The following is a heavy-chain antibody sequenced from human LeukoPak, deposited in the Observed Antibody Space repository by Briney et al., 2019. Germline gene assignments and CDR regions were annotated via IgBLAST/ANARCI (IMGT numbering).Heavy chain of an antibody. V-gene: IGHV4-59*01. CDR3: ARTTEDCSSTSCYQYWFDP. J-gene: IGHJ5*02. CDR2: IYYSGST. CDR1: GGSISSYY. Sequence: SETLSLTCTVSGGSISSYYWSWIRQPPGKGLEWIGYIYYSGSTSYNPSLKSRVTMSVDTSKKQISLKVRSVTAADTAVYYCARTTEDCSSTSCYQYWFDPWGQRTLVTVSS. D-gene: IGHD2-2*01.